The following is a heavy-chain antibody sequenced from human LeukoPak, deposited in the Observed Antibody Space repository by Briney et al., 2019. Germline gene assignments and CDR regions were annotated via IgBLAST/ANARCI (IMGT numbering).Heavy chain of an antibody. J-gene: IGHJ5*02. V-gene: IGHV3-23*01. D-gene: IGHD6-13*01. CDR1: GFTFSSYA. Sequence: GGSLRLSCAATGFTFSSYAMSWVRQARGKGMEWVSAISGSGGSTYYADSVKGRFTISRDNSKNTLYLQMNSLRAEDTAVYYCAKDSSSWFFVRIGFDPWGQGTLVTVSS. CDR3: AKDSSSWFFVRIGFDP. CDR2: ISGSGGST.